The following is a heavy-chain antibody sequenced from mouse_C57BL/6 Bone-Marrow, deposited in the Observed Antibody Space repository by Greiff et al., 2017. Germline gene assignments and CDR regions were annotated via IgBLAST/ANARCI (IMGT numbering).Heavy chain of an antibody. CDR1: GFTFSSYG. CDR3: ARHTMITAWFSY. V-gene: IGHV5-6*01. CDR2: ISSGGSYT. D-gene: IGHD2-4*01. Sequence: EVQGVESGGDLVKPGGSLKLSCAASGFTFSSYGMSWVRQTPDKRLEWVATISSGGSYTYYPDSVKGRFTISRDNAKKPLYLQMSSLKSEDTAMYYCARHTMITAWFSYWGQGTLVTVSA. J-gene: IGHJ3*01.